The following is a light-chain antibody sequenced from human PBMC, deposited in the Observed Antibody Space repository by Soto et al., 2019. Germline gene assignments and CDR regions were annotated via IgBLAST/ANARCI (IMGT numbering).Light chain of an antibody. CDR2: EVT. J-gene: IGLJ2*01. V-gene: IGLV2-8*01. CDR1: SSDVGGYNY. Sequence: QSALTQPPSASGSPGQSVAISCTGTSSDVGGYNYVSWYQQHPGKAPKLMIYEVTKRPSGVPDRFSGSKSGNTASLTVSGLQAEDEADYYCSSYAGNNHVVFGGGTKVTVL. CDR3: SSYAGNNHVV.